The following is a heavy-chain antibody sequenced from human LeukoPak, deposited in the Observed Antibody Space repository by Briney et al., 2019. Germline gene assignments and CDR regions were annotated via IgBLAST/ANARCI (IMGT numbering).Heavy chain of an antibody. V-gene: IGHV3-7*01. CDR1: GFTFSSYW. CDR2: IKQDGSEK. Sequence: PGGSLRLSCAASGFTFSSYWMSWVRQAPGKGLEWVANIKQDGSEKYYVDSVKGRFTISGDNAKNSLYLQMNSLRAEDTAVYYCARDIGGITIFGVVIPTYYYYMDVWGKGTTVTVSS. CDR3: ARDIGGITIFGVVIPTYYYYMDV. J-gene: IGHJ6*03. D-gene: IGHD3-3*01.